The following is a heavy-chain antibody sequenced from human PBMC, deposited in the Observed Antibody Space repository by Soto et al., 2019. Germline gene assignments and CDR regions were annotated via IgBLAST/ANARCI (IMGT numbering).Heavy chain of an antibody. J-gene: IGHJ3*02. V-gene: IGHV3-23*01. CDR2: ISGSGGST. CDR3: AKSVEKDIVVDGDAFDI. D-gene: IGHD2-2*01. Sequence: GGSLRLSCAASGFTFSSYAMSWVRQAPGKGLEWVSAISGSGGSTYYADSVKGRFTISRDNSKNTLYLQMNSLRAEDTAVYYCAKSVEKDIVVDGDAFDIWGQGTMVTVSS. CDR1: GFTFSSYA.